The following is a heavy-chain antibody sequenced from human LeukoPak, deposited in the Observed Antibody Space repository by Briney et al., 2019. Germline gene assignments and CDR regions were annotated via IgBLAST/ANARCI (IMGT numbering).Heavy chain of an antibody. D-gene: IGHD3-22*01. V-gene: IGHV3-9*01. CDR3: AKDARITMIVVVSYFDY. CDR1: GFTFYDYA. Sequence: GGSLRLSCAASGFTFYDYAMHWVRQAPGKGLEWVSGISWNSGSIVYADSVKGRFTISRDNAKNSLYLQMNSLRAEDTALYYCAKDARITMIVVVSYFDYWGQGTLVTVSS. CDR2: ISWNSGSI. J-gene: IGHJ4*02.